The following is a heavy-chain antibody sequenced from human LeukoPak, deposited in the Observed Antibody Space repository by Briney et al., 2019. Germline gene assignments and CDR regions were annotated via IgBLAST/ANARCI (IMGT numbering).Heavy chain of an antibody. CDR2: INYSGTT. J-gene: IGHJ4*02. CDR3: VREVDSSGGSDYFDY. V-gene: IGHV4-39*07. CDR1: GGSISSLTYY. D-gene: IGHD6-19*01. Sequence: SETLSLTCTVYGGSISSLTYYWARIRQSPGKGLEWIGCINYSGTTYYHPSLNSRVTISVDTSRNQFSLKLTSVTAADTAVYYCVREVDSSGGSDYFDYWGQGTLVTVSS.